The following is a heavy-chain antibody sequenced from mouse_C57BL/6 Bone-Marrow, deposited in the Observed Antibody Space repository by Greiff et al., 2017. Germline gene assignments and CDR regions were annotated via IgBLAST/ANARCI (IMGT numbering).Heavy chain of an antibody. CDR3: ARYPRRLDAMDY. Sequence: QVQLKQPGAELVKPGASVKLSCKASGYTFTSYWMQWVKQRPGQGLEWIGEIDPSDSYTNYNQKFKGKATLTVDTSSSTAYMQLSSLTSEDSAVYYCARYPRRLDAMDYWGQGTSVTVSS. V-gene: IGHV1-50*01. J-gene: IGHJ4*01. CDR2: IDPSDSYT. CDR1: GYTFTSYW.